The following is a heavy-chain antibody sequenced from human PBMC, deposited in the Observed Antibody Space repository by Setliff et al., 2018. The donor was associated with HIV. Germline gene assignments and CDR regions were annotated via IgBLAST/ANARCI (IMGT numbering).Heavy chain of an antibody. CDR1: GFPFSTYP. CDR2: TSYDGSNK. D-gene: IGHD2-15*01. CDR3: ARDPSLRTASPYWADNRFDP. Sequence: GGSLRLSCVASGFPFSTYPMHWIRQAPGKGLEWVALTSYDGSNKFYTDSVKGRFTISRYNSKNTLYLQMDSLRPEDTAVYYCARDPSLRTASPYWADNRFDPWGQGTLVTVSS. J-gene: IGHJ5*02. V-gene: IGHV3-30*03.